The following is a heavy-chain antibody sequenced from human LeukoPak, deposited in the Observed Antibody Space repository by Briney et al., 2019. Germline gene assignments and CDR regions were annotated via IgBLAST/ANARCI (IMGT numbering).Heavy chain of an antibody. D-gene: IGHD1-26*01. CDR1: GYTFTGYY. CDR3: ARDRRPSGSCFSDY. CDR2: INPNSGGT. J-gene: IGHJ4*02. V-gene: IGHV1-2*02. Sequence: ASVKVSCKASGYTFTGYYMHWVRQAPGQGLEWMGWINPNSGGTNYAQKFQGRVTMTRDTSISTAYMELSRLRSDDTAVYYCARDRRPSGSCFSDYWGQGTLVTVSS.